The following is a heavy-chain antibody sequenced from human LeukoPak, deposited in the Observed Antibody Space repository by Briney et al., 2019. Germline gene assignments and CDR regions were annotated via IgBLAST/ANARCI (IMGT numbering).Heavy chain of an antibody. CDR1: GGSISSYY. V-gene: IGHV4-4*09. CDR3: ARRTRGSSSFDY. J-gene: IGHJ4*02. CDR2: IYTSGST. Sequence: PSETLSLTCTVSGGSISSYYWSWIRQPPGKGLEWIGYIYTSGSTNYNPSLKSRVTISVDTSKNQFSLKLSSVTAADTAVYYCARRTRGSSSFDYWGQGTLVTVSS. D-gene: IGHD6-6*01.